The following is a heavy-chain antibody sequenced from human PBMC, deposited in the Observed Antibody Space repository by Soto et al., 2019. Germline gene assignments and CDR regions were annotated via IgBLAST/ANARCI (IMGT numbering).Heavy chain of an antibody. CDR2: ISSSGSTI. D-gene: IGHD3-22*01. J-gene: IGHJ4*02. CDR1: GFTFSDYY. V-gene: IGHV3-11*01. Sequence: GGSLRLSCAASGFTFSDYYMSWIRQAPGKGLEWVSYISSSGSTICYADSVKGRFTISRDNAKNSLYLQMNSLRAEDTAVYYCARVYREDYYDSSGYHDYWGQGTLVTVSS. CDR3: ARVYREDYYDSSGYHDY.